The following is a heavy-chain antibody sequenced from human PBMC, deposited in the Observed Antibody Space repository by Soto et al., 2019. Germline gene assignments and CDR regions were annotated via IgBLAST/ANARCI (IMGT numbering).Heavy chain of an antibody. Sequence: SETLSLTCAVSGYSISSGYYWGWIRQPPGKGLEWIGSIYHSGSTYYNPSLKSRVTISVDTSKNQISLKLSSVTAADTAVYYCARDQIGSHNSDWFDPWGQGTLVTVSS. CDR2: IYHSGST. J-gene: IGHJ5*02. D-gene: IGHD2-15*01. CDR1: GYSISSGYY. CDR3: ARDQIGSHNSDWFDP. V-gene: IGHV4-38-2*02.